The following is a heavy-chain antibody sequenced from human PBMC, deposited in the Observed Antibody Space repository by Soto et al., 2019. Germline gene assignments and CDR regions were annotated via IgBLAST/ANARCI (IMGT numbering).Heavy chain of an antibody. Sequence: QVQLVQSGAEVKKPGSSVKVSCKASGGTFSSYAISWVRQAPGQGLEWFGGLIPIFGTANYAQKFQGRGTITADEATTTAYMELSSLRSEDTAMYYCARDPGPDGLVAMWGDYWGQGTLVTVSS. V-gene: IGHV1-69*01. CDR1: GGTFSSYA. CDR2: LIPIFGTA. CDR3: ARDPGPDGLVAMWGDY. J-gene: IGHJ4*02. D-gene: IGHD5-12*01.